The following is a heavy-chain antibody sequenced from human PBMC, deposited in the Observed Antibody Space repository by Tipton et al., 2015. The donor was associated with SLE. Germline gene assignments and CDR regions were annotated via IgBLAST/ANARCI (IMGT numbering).Heavy chain of an antibody. CDR2: IYYSGST. D-gene: IGHD1-26*01. V-gene: IGHV4-59*01. CDR3: ARGGYVYRGGFDY. Sequence: TLSLTCTVSGGSISSYYWSWIRQPPGKGLEWIGYIYYSGSTTYSPSLKSRVTISVDTYTNQFYLKLSSVTAADTAWDYCARGGYVYRGGFDYWGQGTLVTVSS. CDR1: GGSISSYY. J-gene: IGHJ4*02.